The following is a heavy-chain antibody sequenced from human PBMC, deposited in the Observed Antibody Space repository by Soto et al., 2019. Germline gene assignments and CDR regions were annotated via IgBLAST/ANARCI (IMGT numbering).Heavy chain of an antibody. CDR3: ARDDYYGSGSYYNPLGY. V-gene: IGHV1-46*01. CDR2: INPSGGST. CDR1: GYTFTSYY. Sequence: QVQLVQSGAEVKKPGASVKVSCKASGYTFTSYYMHWVRQAPGQGLEWMGIINPSGGSTSYAQKFQGRVTMTRETSTSTVYMELSSLRSEDTAVYYCARDDYYGSGSYYNPLGYWGQGTLVTVSS. D-gene: IGHD3-10*01. J-gene: IGHJ4*02.